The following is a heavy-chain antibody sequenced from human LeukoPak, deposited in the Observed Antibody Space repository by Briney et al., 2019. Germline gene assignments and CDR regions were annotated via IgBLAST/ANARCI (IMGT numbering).Heavy chain of an antibody. CDR3: ARQVDTPMALPDY. D-gene: IGHD5-18*01. V-gene: IGHV1-18*01. Sequence: ASVKLSCKASGYTFTNYGLSWVRHGPAQGQEWMGWISTYNGKTNFEQKYQGRVTMTTDISTNTAYMDLRSLRSEDTAIYFCARQVDTPMALPDYRGQVILVTASS. CDR2: ISTYNGKT. J-gene: IGHJ4*02. CDR1: GYTFTNYG.